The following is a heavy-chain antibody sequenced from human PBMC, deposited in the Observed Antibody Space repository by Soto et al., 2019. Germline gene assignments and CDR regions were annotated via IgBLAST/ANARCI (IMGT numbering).Heavy chain of an antibody. Sequence: GESLKISCKGSGYSFSTYWIGWVRQMPGKGLEWMGIIYPGDSDTRYSPCFQGQVTISADKSIGTAYLQWSSLKASDTAMYYCAKSLGRPLERAFDVWGQGTMVTVSS. CDR3: AKSLGRPLERAFDV. CDR2: IYPGDSDT. J-gene: IGHJ3*01. CDR1: GYSFSTYW. V-gene: IGHV5-51*01.